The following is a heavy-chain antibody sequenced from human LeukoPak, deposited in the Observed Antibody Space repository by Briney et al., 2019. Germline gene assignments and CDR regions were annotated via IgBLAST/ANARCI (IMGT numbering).Heavy chain of an antibody. CDR2: IYYSGST. CDR3: ARSAYSSSRLDY. V-gene: IGHV4-31*02. Sequence: TWVRQHPGKGLEWIGYIYYSGSTYYNPSLKSRVTISVDTSKNQFSLKLSSVTAADTAVYYCARSAYSSSRLDYWGQGTLVTVSS. D-gene: IGHD6-13*01. J-gene: IGHJ4*02.